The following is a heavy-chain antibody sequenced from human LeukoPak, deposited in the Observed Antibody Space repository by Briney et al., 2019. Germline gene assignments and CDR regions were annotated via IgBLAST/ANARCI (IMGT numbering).Heavy chain of an antibody. CDR3: ARDGCSGGSCYQGGWFDP. V-gene: IGHV3-74*01. CDR2: INSDGSST. D-gene: IGHD2-15*01. Sequence: PGGSLRLSCAASGFTFSSYWMHWVRQAPGKGLVWVSRINSDGSSTSYADSVKGRFTISRDNAKNTLYLQMNRLRAEDTAVYYCARDGCSGGSCYQGGWFDPWGQGTLVTVSS. CDR1: GFTFSSYW. J-gene: IGHJ5*02.